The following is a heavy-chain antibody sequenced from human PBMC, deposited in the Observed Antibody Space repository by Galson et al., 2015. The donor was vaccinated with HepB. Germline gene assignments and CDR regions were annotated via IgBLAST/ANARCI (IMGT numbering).Heavy chain of an antibody. D-gene: IGHD5-12*01. V-gene: IGHV3-48*01. Sequence: SLRLPCAAYGFRLTDHAMNWVRRAPRKGLEWAAYIRSDSTTIPYTDSLRGRFTISRDNGKNSVFLQMNSLRGDDTAVYYCVRDRGSGFGGNDVPSFDYWGRGSLVTVSP. CDR1: GFRLTDHA. J-gene: IGHJ4*02. CDR3: VRDRGSGFGGNDVPSFDY. CDR2: IRSDSTTI.